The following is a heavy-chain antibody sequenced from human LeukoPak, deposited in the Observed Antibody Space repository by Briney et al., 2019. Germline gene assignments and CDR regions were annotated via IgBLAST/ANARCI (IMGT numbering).Heavy chain of an antibody. Sequence: GGSLRLSCAASGFTFSSYSMNWVRQAPGKGLEWVSSISSSYIYYADSVKGRFTISRDNAKNSLYLQMNSLRAEDTALYYCAKDLAATYYYYMDVWGKGTTVTISS. CDR2: ISSSYI. D-gene: IGHD6-25*01. CDR1: GFTFSSYS. J-gene: IGHJ6*03. CDR3: AKDLAATYYYYMDV. V-gene: IGHV3-21*04.